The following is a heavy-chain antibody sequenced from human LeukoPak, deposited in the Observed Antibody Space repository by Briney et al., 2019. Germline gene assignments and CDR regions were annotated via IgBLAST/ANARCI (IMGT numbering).Heavy chain of an antibody. CDR3: ARGKSLRYFDWLLYTGNWFDP. CDR1: GYTFTDYY. CDR2: INPNSGGT. J-gene: IGHJ5*02. D-gene: IGHD3-9*01. Sequence: ASVKVSCKASGYTFTDYYMHWVRQAPGQGLEWMGWINPNSGGTNYVQKFQGRVTMTRDTSISTAYMELSRLRSDDTAVYYCARGKSLRYFDWLLYTGNWFDPWGQGTLVTVSS. V-gene: IGHV1-2*02.